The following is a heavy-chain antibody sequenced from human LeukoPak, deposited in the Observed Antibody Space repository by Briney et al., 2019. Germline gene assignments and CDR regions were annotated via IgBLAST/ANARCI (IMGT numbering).Heavy chain of an antibody. CDR2: INHSGST. D-gene: IGHD6-6*01. Sequence: PSETLSLTCAVYGGSFSGYYWSWIRQPPGKGLEWIGEINHSGSTNYNPSLKSRVTISVDTSKNQFSLKLSSVTAADTAVYYCARGRIAARPLSSYWGQGTLVTVSS. CDR1: GGSFSGYY. CDR3: ARGRIAARPLSSY. V-gene: IGHV4-34*01. J-gene: IGHJ4*02.